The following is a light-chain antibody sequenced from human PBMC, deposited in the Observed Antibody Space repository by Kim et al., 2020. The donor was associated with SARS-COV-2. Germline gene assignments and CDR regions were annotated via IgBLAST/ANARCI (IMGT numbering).Light chain of an antibody. CDR3: QVWDTSSHHLV. V-gene: IGLV3-21*04. Sequence: APGKTAKLTCGGNRIGTKSVHWYQQKPGQAPVVVINYDGDRPSGIPERFSGSNSADTATLTIRRVEAGDEAEYYCQVWDTSSHHLVFGGGTKVTVL. CDR1: RIGTKS. CDR2: YDG. J-gene: IGLJ3*02.